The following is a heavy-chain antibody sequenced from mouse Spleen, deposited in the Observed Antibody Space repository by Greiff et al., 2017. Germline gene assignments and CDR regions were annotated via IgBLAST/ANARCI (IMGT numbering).Heavy chain of an antibody. CDR3: AREAYYGNYEAWFAY. CDR2: ISSGGGNT. V-gene: IGHV5-9-3*01. J-gene: IGHJ3*01. D-gene: IGHD2-10*01. Sequence: EVQLVESGGGLVKLGGSLKLSCAASGFTFSSYAMSWVRQTPEKRLEWVATISSGGGNTYYPDSVKGRFTISRDNAKNTLYLQMSSLKSEDTAMYYCAREAYYGNYEAWFAYWGQGTLVTVSA. CDR1: GFTFSSYA.